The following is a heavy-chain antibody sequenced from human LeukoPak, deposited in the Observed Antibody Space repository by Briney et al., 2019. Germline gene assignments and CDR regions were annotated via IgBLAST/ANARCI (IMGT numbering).Heavy chain of an antibody. J-gene: IGHJ5*02. CDR1: GYTFTSYG. D-gene: IGHD3-3*01. CDR3: ARMFGPFGVVTYNWFDP. CDR2: ISAYNGNA. Sequence: ASVKVSCKASGYTFTSYGISWVRQAPGQGLEWMGWISAYNGNANYAQKLQGRVTITRDTSASTAYMELSSLRSEDTAVYYCARMFGPFGVVTYNWFDPWGQGTLVTVSS. V-gene: IGHV1-18*01.